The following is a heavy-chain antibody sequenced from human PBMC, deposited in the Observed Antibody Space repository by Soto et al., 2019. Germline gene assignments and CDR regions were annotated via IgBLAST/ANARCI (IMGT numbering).Heavy chain of an antibody. J-gene: IGHJ6*02. CDR3: ARHSKTTAYFDYYSGMAV. V-gene: IGHV4-59*08. CDR2: IYYRGNT. D-gene: IGHD3-9*01. CDR1: GGSISPYY. Sequence: QVQLQESGPGLVKPSETLSLTCTLSGGSISPYYWSWIRQPPGKGLEWIGNIYYRGNTNYNPSLETPVPTSLDTSNSHFSLTLTSVTPPDTPVYYCARHSKTTAYFDYYSGMAVWGHGTMVTVSS.